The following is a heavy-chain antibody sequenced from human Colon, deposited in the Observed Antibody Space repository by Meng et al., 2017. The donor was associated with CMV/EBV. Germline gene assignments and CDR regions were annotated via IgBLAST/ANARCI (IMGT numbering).Heavy chain of an antibody. V-gene: IGHV3-48*04. Sequence: GESLKISCAASGFSFSNSAMSWVRQAPGKGLEWVSYISSSSSTIYYADSVKGRFTISRDNAKNSLYLQMNSLRAEDTAVYYCAKRGGMDVWGQGTTVTVSS. J-gene: IGHJ6*02. CDR1: GFSFSNSA. CDR3: AKRGGMDV. D-gene: IGHD1-1*01. CDR2: ISSSSSTI.